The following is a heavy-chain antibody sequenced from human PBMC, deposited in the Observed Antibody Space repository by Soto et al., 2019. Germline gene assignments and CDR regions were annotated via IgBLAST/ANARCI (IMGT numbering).Heavy chain of an antibody. CDR2: INSDGSST. V-gene: IGHV3-74*01. CDR3: ARGLDFWSGYYTLMDV. Sequence: GGSLRLSCAASGFTFSSYWMHWVRQAPGKGLVWVSRINSDGSSTSYADSVKGRFTISRDNAKNTLYLQMNSLRAEDTAVYYCARGLDFWSGYYTLMDVWGQGTTVTVSS. J-gene: IGHJ6*02. CDR1: GFTFSSYW. D-gene: IGHD3-3*01.